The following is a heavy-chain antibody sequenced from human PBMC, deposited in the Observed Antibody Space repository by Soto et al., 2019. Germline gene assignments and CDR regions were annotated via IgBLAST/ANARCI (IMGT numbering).Heavy chain of an antibody. D-gene: IGHD4-4*01. CDR3: ARGPTEAGDYYYYYYMDV. J-gene: IGHJ6*03. V-gene: IGHV4-34*01. CDR2: INHSGST. CDR1: GGSFSGYY. Sequence: QVQLQQWGAGLLKPSETLSLTCAVYGGSFSGYYWSWIRQPPGKGLEWIGEINHSGSTNYNPSLKSRVTISVDTSKNQFSLKLSSVTAADTAVYYCARGPTEAGDYYYYYYMDVWGKGTTVTVSS.